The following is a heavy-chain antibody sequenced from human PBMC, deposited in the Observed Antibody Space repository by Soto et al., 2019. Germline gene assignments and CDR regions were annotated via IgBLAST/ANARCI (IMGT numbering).Heavy chain of an antibody. CDR2: IKQDGSEK. Sequence: EVQLVESGGGLVQPGGSLRLSCTASGFSFSNSWMSWVRRIPRKGLEWVAHIKQDGSEKYHVDSVKGRLTISRDNAKNSLYLQMNSLRAEDTAVYYCARGGAWFIDYWGQGTLVTVSS. CDR1: GFSFSNSW. CDR3: ARGGAWFIDY. D-gene: IGHD3-10*01. J-gene: IGHJ4*02. V-gene: IGHV3-7*01.